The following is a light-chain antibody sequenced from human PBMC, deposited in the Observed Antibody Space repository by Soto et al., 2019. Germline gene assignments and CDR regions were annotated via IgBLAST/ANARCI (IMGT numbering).Light chain of an antibody. CDR3: QQYGSSPWT. Sequence: IVLTQSPGTLSLSPGERASLSCRSSQSVSSSYLAWYQQKSGQAPRLLIYGPSSRDTGIPDMFSGSESGTDFTLTISRLEPEDCAVYYCQQYGSSPWTFGQGTKVDIK. CDR2: GPS. V-gene: IGKV3-20*01. CDR1: QSVSSSY. J-gene: IGKJ1*01.